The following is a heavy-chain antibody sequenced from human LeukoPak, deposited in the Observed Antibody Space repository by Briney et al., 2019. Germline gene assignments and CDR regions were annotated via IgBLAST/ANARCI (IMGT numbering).Heavy chain of an antibody. CDR2: INPNSGGT. D-gene: IGHD3-10*01. J-gene: IGHJ4*02. CDR1: GYTFTGYY. V-gene: IGHV1-2*02. Sequence: ASVKVSCKASGYTFTGYYMHWVRQAPGQGLEWMGWINPNSGGTNYAQKFQGRVTMTRDTSISTAYVELSRLRSDDTAVYYCATLLAVTRKGSGSYYKLFDYWGQGTLVTVSS. CDR3: ATLLAVTRKGSGSYYKLFDY.